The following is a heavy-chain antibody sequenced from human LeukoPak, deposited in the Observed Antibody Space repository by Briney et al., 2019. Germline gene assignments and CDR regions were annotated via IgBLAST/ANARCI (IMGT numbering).Heavy chain of an antibody. CDR1: GDSISIYY. CDR2: IYTSGST. Sequence: SETLSLTCTVSGDSISIYYWSWLRQPAGKGLEWIGRIYTSGSTNYNPSLKSRVTISVDKSKNQFSLKLSSVTAADTAVYYCARGGDHSSSSDYWGQGTLVTVSS. J-gene: IGHJ4*02. CDR3: ARGGDHSSSSDY. D-gene: IGHD6-13*01. V-gene: IGHV4-4*07.